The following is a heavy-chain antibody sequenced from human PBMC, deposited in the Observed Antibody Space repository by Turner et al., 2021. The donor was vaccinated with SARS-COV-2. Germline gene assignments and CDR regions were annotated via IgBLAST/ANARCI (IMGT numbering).Heavy chain of an antibody. V-gene: IGHV4-39*01. CDR2: IYYSGST. CDR3: AIAPNYYYGMDV. Sequence: QLQLQESGPGLVKPSEPLSLTCTVSGGSISSSSYYWGWIRQPPGKGLEWIGSIYYSGSTYYNPSLKRRVTISVDTSKNHFALKLSSVTAADTAVYYGAIAPNYYYGMDVWGQGTTVTVSS. J-gene: IGHJ6*02. CDR1: GGSISSSSYY.